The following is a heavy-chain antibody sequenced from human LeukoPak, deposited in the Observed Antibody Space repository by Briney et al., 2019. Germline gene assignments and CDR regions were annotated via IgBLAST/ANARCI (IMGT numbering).Heavy chain of an antibody. J-gene: IGHJ3*02. Sequence: PSETLSLTCTVSGGSISSYYWSWIRQPPGKGLEWIGYIYYSGSTNYNPSLKSRVTISVDTSKNQFSLKLSSVTAADTAVYYCARDFRYSSGWYENDAFDIWGQRTMVTVSS. CDR3: ARDFRYSSGWYENDAFDI. CDR1: GGSISSYY. D-gene: IGHD6-19*01. CDR2: IYYSGST. V-gene: IGHV4-59*01.